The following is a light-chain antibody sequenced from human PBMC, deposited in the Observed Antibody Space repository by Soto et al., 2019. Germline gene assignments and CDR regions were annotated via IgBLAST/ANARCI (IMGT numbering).Light chain of an antibody. J-gene: IGKJ5*01. CDR2: GTS. V-gene: IGKV3-20*01. Sequence: EIVLTQSPGTLSLSPGERATLSCRASQSVSSKYLAWYQQKPGQAPRVLIYGTSIRASGVPERFSGGGSGTDFILTISSLQSEDFAVYYCQQYYNWPITFGQGTRLEIK. CDR3: QQYYNWPIT. CDR1: QSVSSKY.